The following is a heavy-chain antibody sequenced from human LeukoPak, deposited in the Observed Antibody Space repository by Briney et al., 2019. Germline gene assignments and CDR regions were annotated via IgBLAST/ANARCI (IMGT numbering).Heavy chain of an antibody. CDR3: ARREYYFDY. D-gene: IGHD2/OR15-2a*01. V-gene: IGHV4-34*01. J-gene: IGHJ4*02. Sequence: PSETLSLTCAVYGDSFSGYYWSWIRQPPGKGLEWIAEINHRGTTHYNPSLMSRVNISADTSKNHFSLNLDSVTAADTAVYYCARREYYFDYWGQGTLVTVSS. CDR2: INHRGTT. CDR1: GDSFSGYY.